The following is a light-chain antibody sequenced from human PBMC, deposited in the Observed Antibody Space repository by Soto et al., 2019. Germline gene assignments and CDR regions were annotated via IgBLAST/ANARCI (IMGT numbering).Light chain of an antibody. V-gene: IGKV1-27*01. Sequence: DIQMTQSPSSLSASVGDRVSITCRASQGISNYLAWYQQKPGQVPKLLIYAASTLQSGVPPRFRGSGSGTDFTLTIISLQPEDFTSYYSQQHQSPPLTFGSATNVQIK. CDR3: QQHQSPPLT. CDR2: AAS. J-gene: IGKJ4*01. CDR1: QGISNY.